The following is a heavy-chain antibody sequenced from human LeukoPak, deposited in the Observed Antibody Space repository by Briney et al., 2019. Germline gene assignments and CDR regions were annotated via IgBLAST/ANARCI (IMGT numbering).Heavy chain of an antibody. J-gene: IGHJ3*02. D-gene: IGHD2-21*01. CDR2: ISAYNGNT. V-gene: IGHV1-18*01. CDR1: GYTFTSYG. CDR3: ARAYCGGDCYSGNAFDI. Sequence: ASVKVSCKASGYTFTSYGISWVRQAPGQGLEWMGWISAYNGNTNYAQKLQGRVTMTTDTSTSTAYMELRSLRSDDTAVYYCARAYCGGDCYSGNAFDIWGQGTMVTVSS.